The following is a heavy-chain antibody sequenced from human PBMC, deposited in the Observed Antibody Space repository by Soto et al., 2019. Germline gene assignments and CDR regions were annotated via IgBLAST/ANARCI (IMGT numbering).Heavy chain of an antibody. J-gene: IGHJ4*02. V-gene: IGHV3-30*18. CDR2: ISYDGSNK. CDR3: AKGHSSGWRDYFDY. D-gene: IGHD6-19*01. CDR1: GFTFSSYG. Sequence: QVQLVESGGGVVQPGRSLRLSCAASGFTFSSYGMHWVRQAPGKGLEWVAVISYDGSNKYYADSVKGRFTISRDNSKNTLYLQMNSLRAEDTAVYYCAKGHSSGWRDYFDYWGQGTLVTVSP.